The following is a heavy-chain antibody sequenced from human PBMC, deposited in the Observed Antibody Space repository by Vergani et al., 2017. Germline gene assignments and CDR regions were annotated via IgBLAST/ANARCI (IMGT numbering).Heavy chain of an antibody. CDR3: AKLGPMVRGVINYYYAMDV. Sequence: EVQLLESGGGLVQPGGSLRLSCAASGFTFSSYAMSWVRQAPGKGLEWVSAISGRGGSTYYADSVKGRFTISSDNSKNTLFLQMNSLRAEDTSVYYCAKLGPMVRGVINYYYAMDVWGQGTTVTVSS. CDR2: ISGRGGST. CDR1: GFTFSSYA. D-gene: IGHD3-10*01. V-gene: IGHV3-23*01. J-gene: IGHJ6*02.